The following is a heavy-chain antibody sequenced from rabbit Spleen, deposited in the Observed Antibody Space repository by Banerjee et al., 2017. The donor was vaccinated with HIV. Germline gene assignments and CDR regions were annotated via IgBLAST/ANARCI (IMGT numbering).Heavy chain of an antibody. V-gene: IGHV1S47*01. Sequence: QEQVVESGGGLVKPEGSLTLTCTASGFSFSNKVVMCWVRQAPGKGLEWIGYIDPVFGSAYYASWVNGRFSISRENAQNTVFLQMTSLTAADTATYFCTRDGAGGSYFALWGPGTLVTVS. J-gene: IGHJ4*01. CDR3: TRDGAGGSYFAL. CDR1: GFSFSNKV. D-gene: IGHD8-1*01. CDR2: IDPVFGSA.